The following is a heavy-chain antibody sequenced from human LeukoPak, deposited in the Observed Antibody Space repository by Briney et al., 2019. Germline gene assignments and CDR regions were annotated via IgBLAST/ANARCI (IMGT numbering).Heavy chain of an antibody. Sequence: SVKVSCKASGGTFSSYAISWVRQAPGQGLEWMGGIIPIFGTANYAQKFQGRVTITTDESTSTAYMELSSLRSEDTAVYYCARGGGYYDCSGYEEGALSWGQGTLVTVSS. V-gene: IGHV1-69*05. J-gene: IGHJ5*02. D-gene: IGHD3-22*01. CDR3: ARGGGYYDCSGYEEGALS. CDR2: IIPIFGTA. CDR1: GGTFSSYA.